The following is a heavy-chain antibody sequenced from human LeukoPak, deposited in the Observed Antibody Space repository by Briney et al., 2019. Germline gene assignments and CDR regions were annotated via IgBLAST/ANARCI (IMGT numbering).Heavy chain of an antibody. V-gene: IGHV3-30*18. CDR1: GFTFSSYG. CDR2: ISYDGSNK. Sequence: GSLRLSCAASGFTFSSYGMHWVRQAPGKGLEWVAVISYDGSNKYYADSVKGRFTISRDNSKNTLYLQMNSLRAEDTAVYYCAKDFPDIVATIGAFDIWGQGTMVTVSS. D-gene: IGHD5-12*01. CDR3: AKDFPDIVATIGAFDI. J-gene: IGHJ3*02.